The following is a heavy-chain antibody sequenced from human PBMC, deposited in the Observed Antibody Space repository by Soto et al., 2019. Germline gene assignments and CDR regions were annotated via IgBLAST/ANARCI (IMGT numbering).Heavy chain of an antibody. J-gene: IGHJ4*02. V-gene: IGHV4-39*01. D-gene: IGHD2-15*01. CDR1: GGSIYRSGYY. CDR2: IDYNGVT. CDR3: GKVLVGATGHTDSDS. Sequence: ETLSLTCPVSGGSIYRSGYYWGWIRQPPGRGLEWIGNIDYNGVTYSNPSLKSRVTISRDTSKNQFSLKLTSVTAADTALYYCGKVLVGATGHTDSDSWGPGTLVTVPS.